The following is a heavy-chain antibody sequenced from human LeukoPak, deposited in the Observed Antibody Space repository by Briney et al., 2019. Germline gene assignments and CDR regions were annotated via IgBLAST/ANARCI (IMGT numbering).Heavy chain of an antibody. J-gene: IGHJ6*03. CDR2: IYHSGST. Sequence: PSETLSLTCAVSGGSISSSNWWSWVRQPPGKGLEWIGEIYHSGSTNYNPSLKSRVTISVDTSKNQFSLKLSSVTAADTAVYYCARASCYDILEDYYYMDVWGKGTTVTISS. CDR3: ARASCYDILEDYYYMDV. D-gene: IGHD3-9*01. V-gene: IGHV4-4*02. CDR1: GGSISSSNW.